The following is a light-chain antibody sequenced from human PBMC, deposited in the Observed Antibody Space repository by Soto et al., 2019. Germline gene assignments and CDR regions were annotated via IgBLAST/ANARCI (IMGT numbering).Light chain of an antibody. J-gene: IGLJ2*01. V-gene: IGLV2-8*01. CDR3: SSYAGSNSHVV. Sequence: QSALTQPPSASGSPGQSVTISCTGTSIDVGGYDYVSWYQQHPGKAPKLIIYEVTLRPSGVPVRFSGSKSGNTASLTVSGLQAEDEADYYCSSYAGSNSHVVFGGGTKLTVL. CDR1: SIDVGGYDY. CDR2: EVT.